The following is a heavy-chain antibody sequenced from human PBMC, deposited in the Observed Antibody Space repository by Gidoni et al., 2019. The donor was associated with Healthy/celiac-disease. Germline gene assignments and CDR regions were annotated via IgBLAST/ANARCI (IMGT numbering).Heavy chain of an antibody. CDR3: ARARGKVLSRGFDY. D-gene: IGHD2-2*01. CDR2: MNPNSGNT. Sequence: QVQLVQSGAEVKKPGASVKVSCKASGYTFTSYDINWVRQAIGQGLEWMGWMNPNSGNTGYAQKFQGRVTMTRNTSISTAYMELSSLRSEDTAVYYCARARGKVLSRGFDYWGQGTLVTVSS. J-gene: IGHJ4*02. CDR1: GYTFTSYD. V-gene: IGHV1-8*01.